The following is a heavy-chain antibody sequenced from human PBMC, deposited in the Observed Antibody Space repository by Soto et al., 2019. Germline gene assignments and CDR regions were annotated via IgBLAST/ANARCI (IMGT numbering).Heavy chain of an antibody. D-gene: IGHD2-2*01. CDR2: ISGSGGST. CDR3: AKVTGYCSSTSCYGDY. CDR1: GFTFSSYA. J-gene: IGHJ4*02. Sequence: EVPLLESGGGLVQPGGSLRLSCAASGFTFSSYAMSWVRQAPGKGLEWVSAISGSGGSTYYADSVKGRFTISRDNSKNTLYLQMNSLRAEDTAVYYCAKVTGYCSSTSCYGDYWGQGTLVTVSS. V-gene: IGHV3-23*01.